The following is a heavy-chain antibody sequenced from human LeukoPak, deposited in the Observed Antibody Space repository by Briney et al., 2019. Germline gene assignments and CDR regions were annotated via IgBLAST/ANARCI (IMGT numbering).Heavy chain of an antibody. J-gene: IGHJ4*02. CDR1: GFTFSSYW. CDR2: INSDGSST. V-gene: IGHV3-74*01. Sequence: GGALRLSCAASGFTFSSYWMHWGRQAPGKGLGWVSRINSDGSSTSYADSVKGRFTISRDNAKNTLYLQLTSLRAEDTAVYYCARGRPAKFDYWGQGTLVTVSS. D-gene: IGHD4/OR15-4a*01. CDR3: ARGRPAKFDY.